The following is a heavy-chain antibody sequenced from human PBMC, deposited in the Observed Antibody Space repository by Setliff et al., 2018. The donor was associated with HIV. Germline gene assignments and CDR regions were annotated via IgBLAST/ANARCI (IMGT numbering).Heavy chain of an antibody. CDR1: GGTFSSYA. V-gene: IGHV1-46*01. CDR2: IIPSGDST. J-gene: IGHJ4*01. D-gene: IGHD6-25*01. Sequence: ASVKVSCKASGGTFSSYAISWVRQAPGQGLEWMGGIIPSGDSTAYAQKFQGRVTMSRDTSTSTVYMELSRLRSDDTATYYCARVPSGAAGLVRAGFYFWGQGTLVTVSS. CDR3: ARVPSGAAGLVRAGFYF.